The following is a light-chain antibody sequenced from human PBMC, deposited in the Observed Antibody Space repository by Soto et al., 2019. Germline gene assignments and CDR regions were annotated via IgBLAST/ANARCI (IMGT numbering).Light chain of an antibody. V-gene: IGKV3-20*01. CDR3: QHCGSSPIT. Sequence: EIVLTQSPGTLSLSPGERATLSCRASQSISTNHLVWYQQRPGQAPGLLIYDASRRATGIPDRFSGSGSGTDYTLTISSLEPEDFAVYYCQHCGSSPITFGQGTRLEIK. CDR1: QSISTNH. CDR2: DAS. J-gene: IGKJ5*01.